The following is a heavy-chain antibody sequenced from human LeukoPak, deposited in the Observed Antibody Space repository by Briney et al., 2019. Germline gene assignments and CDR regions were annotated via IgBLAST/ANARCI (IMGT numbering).Heavy chain of an antibody. J-gene: IGHJ4*02. CDR3: ARVGVVAATGQYYFDY. V-gene: IGHV1-69*13. CDR1: GGTFSSYA. Sequence: ASVKVSCKASGGTFSSYAIGWVRQAPGQGLEWMGGIIPIFGTANYAQKFQGRVTITADESTSTAYMELSSLRSEDTAVYYCARVGVVAATGQYYFDYWGQGTLVTVSS. CDR2: IIPIFGTA. D-gene: IGHD2-15*01.